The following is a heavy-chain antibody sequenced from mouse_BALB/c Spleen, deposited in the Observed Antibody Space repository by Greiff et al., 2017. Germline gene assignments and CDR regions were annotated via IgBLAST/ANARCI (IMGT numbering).Heavy chain of an antibody. V-gene: IGHV1-87*01. CDR1: GYTFTSYW. J-gene: IGHJ2*01. CDR2: IYPGDGDT. D-gene: IGHD3-2*02. CDR3: ARGYGYYFDY. Sequence: QVQLQQSGAELARPGASVKLSCKASGYTFTSYWMQWVKQRPGQGLEWIGAIYPGDGDTRYTQKFKGKATLTADKSSSTAYMQLSSLASEDSAVYYSARGYGYYFDYWGQGTTLTVSS.